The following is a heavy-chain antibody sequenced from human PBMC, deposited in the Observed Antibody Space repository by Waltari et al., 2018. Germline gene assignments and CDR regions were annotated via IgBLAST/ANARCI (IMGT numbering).Heavy chain of an antibody. CDR1: GGTFSSYA. V-gene: IGHV1-69*01. CDR2: IIPSFGTA. J-gene: IGHJ2*01. D-gene: IGHD6-6*01. Sequence: QVQLVQSGAEVKKPGSSVKVSCKASGGTFSSYAISWVRQAPGQGLEWMGGIIPSFGTANYAQKFQGRVTISADESTSTAYRELSSLRSEDTAVYYWASLVLEQLGPHWYFDLWGRGTLVTVSS. CDR3: ASLVLEQLGPHWYFDL.